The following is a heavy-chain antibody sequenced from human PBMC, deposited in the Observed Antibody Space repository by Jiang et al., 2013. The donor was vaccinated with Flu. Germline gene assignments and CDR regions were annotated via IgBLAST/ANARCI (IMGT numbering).Heavy chain of an antibody. Sequence: ASGFTFSTSAMSWVRQAPGKGLEWVSIFSGSGISTYYADSVRGRFTISRDISKNTLYLQMNSLRAEDTAVYYCAKVGSGSLPTDNNWFDPWGQGTLVTVSS. D-gene: IGHD1-26*01. CDR1: GFTFSTSA. J-gene: IGHJ5*02. V-gene: IGHV3-23*01. CDR2: FSGSGIST. CDR3: AKVGSGSLPTDNNWFDP.